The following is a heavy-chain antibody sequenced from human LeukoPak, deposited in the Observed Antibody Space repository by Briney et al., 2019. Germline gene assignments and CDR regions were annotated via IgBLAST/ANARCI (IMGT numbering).Heavy chain of an antibody. V-gene: IGHV3-30*03. CDR1: GFTFSSYG. CDR2: ISYDGSNK. J-gene: IGHJ4*02. CDR3: ARLGPPWVFDY. D-gene: IGHD7-27*01. Sequence: GGSLRLSCAASGFTFSSYGMHWVRQAPGKGLEWVAVISYDGSNKYYADSVKGRFTISRDNSKNTLYLQMNSLRAEDTAVYYCARLGPPWVFDYWGQGTLVTVSS.